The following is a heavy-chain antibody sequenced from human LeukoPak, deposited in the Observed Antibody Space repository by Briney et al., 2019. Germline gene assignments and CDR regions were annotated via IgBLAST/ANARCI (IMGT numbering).Heavy chain of an antibody. CDR3: VRPYGSGTDAFDM. V-gene: IGHV3-64D*06. CDR1: GFTLGLYR. J-gene: IGHJ3*02. Sequence: GGSLRLSCSASGFTLGLYRRHWVRPPRGKGLEYVSVISTNGSSTYYAASVKGRFTISRDNSKNTLYLQMSSLRAEDTAVYYCVRPYGSGTDAFDMWGQGTMVTVSS. CDR2: ISTNGSST. D-gene: IGHD3-10*01.